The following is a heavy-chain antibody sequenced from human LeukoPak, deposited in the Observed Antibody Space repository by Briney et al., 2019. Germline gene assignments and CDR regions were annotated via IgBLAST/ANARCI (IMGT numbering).Heavy chain of an antibody. CDR3: ARDRPTGASRLFVVQ. V-gene: IGHV3-21*01. CDR1: GFTFSSYS. D-gene: IGHD3-3*01. Sequence: GGSLRLSCAASGFTFSSYSMTWVRQAPGKGLEWVSSMSSGGRYIYYADSARGRFTISRDNAKNSLYLLMNSLRVEDTAVYYCARDRPTGASRLFVVQWGQGTLVTVSS. CDR2: MSSGGRYI. J-gene: IGHJ4*02.